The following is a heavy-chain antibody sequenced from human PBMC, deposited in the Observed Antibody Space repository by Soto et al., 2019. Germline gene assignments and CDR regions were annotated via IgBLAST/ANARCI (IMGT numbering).Heavy chain of an antibody. CDR3: ARGLKTYYYDSSGYTTFDP. CDR2: IIPIFGTA. V-gene: IGHV1-69*13. D-gene: IGHD3-22*01. J-gene: IGHJ5*02. Sequence: ASVKVSCTASGGTFSSYAISWVRQAPGQGLEWMGGIIPIFGTANYAQKFQGRVTITADESTSTAYMELSSLRSEDTAVYYCARGLKTYYYDSSGYTTFDPWGQGTLVTVSS. CDR1: GGTFSSYA.